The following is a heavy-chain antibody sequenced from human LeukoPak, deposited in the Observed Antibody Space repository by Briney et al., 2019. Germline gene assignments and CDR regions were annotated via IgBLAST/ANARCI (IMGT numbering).Heavy chain of an antibody. CDR1: GFAFSNYW. D-gene: IGHD6-13*01. V-gene: IGHV4-39*01. Sequence: PGGSLRLSCAASGFAFSNYWMHWVRQSPGKGLEWIGSIHYSGSTHFNPSVKSRVTMFVDPSKNHFSLSLTSVTAADTAVYWCTRQKLATGRVEWFDPWGQGTLVSVSS. J-gene: IGHJ5*02. CDR2: IHYSGST. CDR3: TRQKLATGRVEWFDP.